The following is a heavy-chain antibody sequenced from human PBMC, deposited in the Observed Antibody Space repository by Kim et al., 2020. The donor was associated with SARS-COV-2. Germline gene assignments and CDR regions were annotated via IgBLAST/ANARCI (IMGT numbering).Heavy chain of an antibody. D-gene: IGHD3-22*01. CDR2: INHNGST. CDR1: GGSFSGYY. CDR3: EHYYHSSDFYAGGNYL. J-gene: IGHJ4*02. Sequence: SETLSLTCTVYGGSFSGYYWSWIRQPPGKGLEWIGEINHNGSTNYNPSLKSRVTISVDTSKNHFSLNLRSVTAADTAVYYCEHYYHSSDFYAGGNYLWGQGTLVTVSS. V-gene: IGHV4-34*01.